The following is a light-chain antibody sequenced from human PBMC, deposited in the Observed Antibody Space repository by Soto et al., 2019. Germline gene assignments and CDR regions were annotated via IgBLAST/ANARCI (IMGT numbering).Light chain of an antibody. Sequence: EILLTQSPATLSLSPRERTTLSCRASQSISSYLAWYQQKPGQAPRLLIYDASNRATGIPDRFSGSGSGTDGTLTISRLQTEDCAVYDCQQYGSSPLTFGGGTKVDIK. CDR3: QQYGSSPLT. J-gene: IGKJ4*01. CDR1: QSISSY. V-gene: IGKV3-20*01. CDR2: DAS.